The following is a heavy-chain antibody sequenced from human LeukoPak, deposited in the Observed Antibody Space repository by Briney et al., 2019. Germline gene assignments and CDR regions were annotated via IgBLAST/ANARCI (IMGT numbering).Heavy chain of an antibody. J-gene: IGHJ4*02. CDR3: ARHSSLAHFDH. Sequence: PSETLSLTCTVSGDSISSYYCSWIRQPPEKGLEWIGYIYYSGTTNYNPSLKSRVTIAVDTSKNQFSLKLSSVTAADTAVYYCARHSSLAHFDHWGQGSLVTVSS. CDR1: GDSISSYY. V-gene: IGHV4-59*01. CDR2: IYYSGTT.